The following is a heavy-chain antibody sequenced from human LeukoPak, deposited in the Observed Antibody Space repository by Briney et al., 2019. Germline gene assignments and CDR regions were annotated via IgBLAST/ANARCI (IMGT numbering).Heavy chain of an antibody. D-gene: IGHD1-26*01. V-gene: IGHV3-48*03. CDR2: ISSSGNTI. Sequence: GGSLRLSCAASGFTFSTYEMNWVRQAPGKGLEWVSYISSSGNTIYYADSVKGRFTISRDNAKNSLYLQMNSLRAEDTAVYYCARDEGRATNLIDYWGQGTLVTVSS. J-gene: IGHJ4*02. CDR3: ARDEGRATNLIDY. CDR1: GFTFSTYE.